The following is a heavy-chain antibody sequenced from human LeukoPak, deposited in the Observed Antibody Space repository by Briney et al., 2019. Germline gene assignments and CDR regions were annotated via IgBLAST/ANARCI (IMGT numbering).Heavy chain of an antibody. CDR2: IIPILGIA. CDR1: GGTFSSYA. V-gene: IGHV1-69*04. D-gene: IGHD2-2*01. Sequence: SVKVSCKASGGTFSSYAISWVRQAPGQGLEWMGRIIPILGIANYARKFQGRVTITADKSTSTAYMELSSLRSEDTAVYYCARAYCSSTSCSGPPHFDYWGQGTLVTVSS. J-gene: IGHJ4*02. CDR3: ARAYCSSTSCSGPPHFDY.